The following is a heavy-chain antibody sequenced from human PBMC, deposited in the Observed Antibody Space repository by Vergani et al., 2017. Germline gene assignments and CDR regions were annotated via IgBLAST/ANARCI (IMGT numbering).Heavy chain of an antibody. D-gene: IGHD6-13*01. Sequence: QVQLVESGGGVVQPGRSLRLSCAASGFTFSSYGMHWVRQAPGKWLEWVAVISYDGSNKYYADSVKGRFTISRDNSKNTLYLQMNSLRAEDTAVYYCAKEHFTSSSWTIYYYYYGMDVWGQGSTVTVSS. CDR3: AKEHFTSSSWTIYYYYYGMDV. V-gene: IGHV3-30*18. J-gene: IGHJ6*02. CDR1: GFTFSSYG. CDR2: ISYDGSNK.